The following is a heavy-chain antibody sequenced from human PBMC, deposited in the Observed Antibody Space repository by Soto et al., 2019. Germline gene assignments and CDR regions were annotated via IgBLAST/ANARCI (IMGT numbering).Heavy chain of an antibody. D-gene: IGHD6-6*01. J-gene: IGHJ6*02. CDR1: GGTFSSYA. Sequence: SVKVSCKASGGTFSSYAISWVRQAPGQGLEWMGGIIPIFGTANYAQKFQGRVTITADESTSTAYLQRSSLKASDTAMYYCAGTSSSSRFYYYGMDVWGQGTTVTVSS. V-gene: IGHV1-69*13. CDR3: AGTSSSSRFYYYGMDV. CDR2: IIPIFGTA.